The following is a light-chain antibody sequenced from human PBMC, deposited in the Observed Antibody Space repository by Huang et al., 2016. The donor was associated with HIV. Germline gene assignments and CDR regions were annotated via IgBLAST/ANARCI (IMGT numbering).Light chain of an antibody. CDR3: LQHKNFHAPT. J-gene: IGKJ1*01. CDR2: GAS. Sequence: DIQLTQSPSAMAASVGDRVIITCRATQDIYNYLAWFQQQPGKAPKRLIYGASSLQTGVPSSFSGSGSGTEFTLTINNLQPEDSATYFCLQHKNFHAPTFGQGTKVEIK. CDR1: QDIYNY. V-gene: IGKV1-17*03.